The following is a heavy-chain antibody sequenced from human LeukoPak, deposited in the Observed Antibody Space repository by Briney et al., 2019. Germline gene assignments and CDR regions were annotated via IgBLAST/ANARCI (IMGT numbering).Heavy chain of an antibody. CDR3: TKGTNAARHYFDY. V-gene: IGHV3-9*01. CDR1: GFTFDDYA. J-gene: IGHJ4*02. CDR2: ISWNSGSI. Sequence: PGGSLRLSCAAPGFTFDDYAMHWVRQAPGKGLEWVSVISWNSGSIDYADSVKGRFTISRDNAKNSLYLQMNSLRAEDTALYYCTKGTNAARHYFDYWGQGTLVTVSS. D-gene: IGHD2-15*01.